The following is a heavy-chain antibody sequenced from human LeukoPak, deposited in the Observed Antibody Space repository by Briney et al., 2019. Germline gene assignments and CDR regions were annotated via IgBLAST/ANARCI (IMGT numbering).Heavy chain of an antibody. Sequence: GGSLRLSCAASGFTFSSSWMHWVRQAPGKGLEWVSRISTYGSTTTYADSVKGRFTISRDNAENTLYLQMNSLRAEDTAVYYCARWELSGRVMERLSWIDHWGQGALVTVSS. V-gene: IGHV3-74*01. CDR1: GFTFSSSW. CDR2: ISTYGSTT. CDR3: ARWELSGRVMERLSWIDH. J-gene: IGHJ4*02. D-gene: IGHD3-16*02.